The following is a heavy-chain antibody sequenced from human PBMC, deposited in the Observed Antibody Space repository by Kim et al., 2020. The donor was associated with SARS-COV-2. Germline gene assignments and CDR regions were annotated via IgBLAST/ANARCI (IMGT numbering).Heavy chain of an antibody. J-gene: IGHJ4*02. CDR1: GFTFNSYG. CDR2: ISYDGSTK. V-gene: IGHV3-30*18. Sequence: GGSLRLSCTASGFTFNSYGMHWVRQAPDKGLEWVAVISYDGSTKYYADSVKGRFTISRDNSKNTLYLQVNSLRIEDTAVYYCAKSFSGSYFGYDYWGQGTLVTVSS. D-gene: IGHD1-26*01. CDR3: AKSFSGSYFGYDY.